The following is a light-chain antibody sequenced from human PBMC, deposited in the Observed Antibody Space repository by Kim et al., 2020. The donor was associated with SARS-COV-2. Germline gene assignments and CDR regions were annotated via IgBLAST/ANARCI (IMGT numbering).Light chain of an antibody. V-gene: IGKV1-16*01. Sequence: DIQMTQSPSSLSASVGDRVTITCRASQDIQHDLSWFQQKPGEAPKSLIYAADSLQSGVPSRFSGSGSGTDFTLAISSLQPEDFATYYTHQYDSYPRTFGEGTKVDIK. CDR3: HQYDSYPRT. CDR2: AAD. CDR1: QDIQHD. J-gene: IGKJ4*02.